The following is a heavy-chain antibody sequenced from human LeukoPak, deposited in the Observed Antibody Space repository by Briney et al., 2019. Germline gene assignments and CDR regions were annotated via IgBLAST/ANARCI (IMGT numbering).Heavy chain of an antibody. D-gene: IGHD3-22*01. CDR1: GGSISSSSYY. CDR2: FYYSGST. CDR3: ARDAYYYDSSGYYRFDY. Sequence: PSETLSLTCTVSGGSISSSSYYWGWIRQPPGKGLEWIGSFYYSGSTYYNPSLKSRVTISVDTSKNQFSLKLSSVTAADTAVYYCARDAYYYDSSGYYRFDYWGQGTLVTVSS. V-gene: IGHV4-39*07. J-gene: IGHJ4*02.